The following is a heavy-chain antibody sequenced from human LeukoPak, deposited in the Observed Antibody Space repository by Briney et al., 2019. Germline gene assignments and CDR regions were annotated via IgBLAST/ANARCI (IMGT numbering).Heavy chain of an antibody. D-gene: IGHD2-15*01. V-gene: IGHV3-23*01. CDR3: TKASAARCIGVFCYPFDH. CDR1: GFTFTNYA. CDR2: TVGIGPDT. Sequence: PGGSLRLSCVASGFTFTNYAMTWVRQAPGKGLEWVAATVGIGPDTYHADSVKGRFTISRDNSKNIPYLQMNSLRVEDTAVYYCTKASAARCIGVFCYPFDHWGQGTLVTVSS. J-gene: IGHJ4*02.